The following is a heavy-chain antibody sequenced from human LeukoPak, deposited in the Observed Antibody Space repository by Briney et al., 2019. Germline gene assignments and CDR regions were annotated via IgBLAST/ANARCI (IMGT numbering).Heavy chain of an antibody. J-gene: IGHJ5*02. V-gene: IGHV3-7*01. CDR1: GFTFSSYW. CDR3: ARDEPLWFGELPAYNWFDP. Sequence: GGSLRLSCAASGFTFSSYWMSWVRQAPGKGLEWVANIKQDGSEKYYVDSVKGRFTISRDNAKNSLYLQMNSLRAEDTAVYYCARDEPLWFGELPAYNWFDPWGQGTLVTVSS. CDR2: IKQDGSEK. D-gene: IGHD3-10*01.